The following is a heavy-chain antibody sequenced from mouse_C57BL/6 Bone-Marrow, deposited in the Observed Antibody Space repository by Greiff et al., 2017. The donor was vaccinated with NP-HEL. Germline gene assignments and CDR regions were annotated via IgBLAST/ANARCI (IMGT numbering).Heavy chain of an antibody. J-gene: IGHJ1*03. CDR1: GYTFTSYW. D-gene: IGHD2-2*01. Sequence: QVQLQQPGTELVKPGTSVKLSCKSSGYTFTSYWMHWVKQRPGQGLEWIGNINPSNGGTNYNEKFKSKATLTVDKSSSTAYMQLSSLTSDDSAVYYCAREGRWLRGGYGYFEVWDTGTTVTVSA. CDR2: INPSNGGT. CDR3: AREGRWLRGGYGYFEV. V-gene: IGHV1-53*01.